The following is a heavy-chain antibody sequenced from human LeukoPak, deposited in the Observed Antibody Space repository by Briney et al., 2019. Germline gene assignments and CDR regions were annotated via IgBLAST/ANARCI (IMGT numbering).Heavy chain of an antibody. D-gene: IGHD1-26*01. Sequence: GGSLRLSCAASGFTFSSYWMDWVRQAPGKGLVWVSRIKSDGSSTTYADSVKGRFTIARDNAKNTLYLQMNILRPEDTAVYYCTREHSGSLTIDYWGQGTLVTVSS. V-gene: IGHV3-74*01. CDR1: GFTFSSYW. J-gene: IGHJ4*02. CDR2: IKSDGSST. CDR3: TREHSGSLTIDY.